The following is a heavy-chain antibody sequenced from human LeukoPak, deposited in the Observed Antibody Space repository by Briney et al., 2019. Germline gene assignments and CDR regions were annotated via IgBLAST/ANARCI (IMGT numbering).Heavy chain of an antibody. J-gene: IGHJ6*02. V-gene: IGHV3-48*02. D-gene: IGHD1-26*01. CDR1: GFTFTSHS. CDR3: ARDLSGRVGATDYYYGMDV. Sequence: GGSLRLSCAASGFTFTSHSMNWVRQAPGKGLEWVSYISTGSNSIYYADSVKGRFTISRDNAKNSLYLQMNSLRDEDSAVYYCARDLSGRVGATDYYYGMDVWGQGTTVTVSS. CDR2: ISTGSNSI.